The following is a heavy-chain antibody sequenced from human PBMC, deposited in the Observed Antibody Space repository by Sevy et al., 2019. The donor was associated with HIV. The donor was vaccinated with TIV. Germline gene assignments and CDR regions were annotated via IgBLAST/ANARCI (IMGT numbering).Heavy chain of an antibody. V-gene: IGHV3-30*18. CDR3: AKDLSSSHYYYGMDV. D-gene: IGHD6-6*01. CDR2: ISYDGSNK. J-gene: IGHJ6*02. Sequence: GGSLRLSCAASGFTFSSYGMHWVRQAPGKGLEWVAVISYDGSNKYYADSVKGRFTISRDNSKNTLYLQMNSLRAEDTAEYYCAKDLSSSHYYYGMDVWGQGTTVTVSS. CDR1: GFTFSSYG.